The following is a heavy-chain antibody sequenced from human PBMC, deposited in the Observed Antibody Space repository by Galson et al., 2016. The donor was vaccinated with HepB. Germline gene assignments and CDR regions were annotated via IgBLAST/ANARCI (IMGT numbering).Heavy chain of an antibody. Sequence: SLRLSCATSGFTVSIYWMHWVRQVPGKGLVWVARINPDGSRTTYADSVKGRFTISRDNSKNTLYLYMNSLRAGDTAVYYCGKHGGFDYWGQGTMVTVSS. CDR1: GFTVSIYW. V-gene: IGHV3-74*01. J-gene: IGHJ4*03. D-gene: IGHD3-16*01. CDR2: INPDGSRT. CDR3: GKHGGFDY.